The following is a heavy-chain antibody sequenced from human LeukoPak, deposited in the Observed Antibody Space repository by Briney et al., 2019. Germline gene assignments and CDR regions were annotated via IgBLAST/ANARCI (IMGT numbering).Heavy chain of an antibody. CDR1: GYTFTSYD. CDR3: ARAPADYGDYGHYFDY. J-gene: IGHJ4*02. D-gene: IGHD4-17*01. CDR2: MNPNSGGT. V-gene: IGHV1-2*02. Sequence: GASVRVSCKASGYTFTSYDINWVRQATGQGLEWMGWMNPNSGGTSYAQKFQGRVTMTRDTSISTAYMELSRLRSDDTAVYYCARAPADYGDYGHYFDYWGQGTLVTVSS.